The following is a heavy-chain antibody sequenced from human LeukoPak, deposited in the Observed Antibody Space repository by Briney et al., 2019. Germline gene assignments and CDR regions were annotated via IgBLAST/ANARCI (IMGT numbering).Heavy chain of an antibody. CDR1: GGTFSSYT. D-gene: IGHD5-12*01. J-gene: IGHJ4*02. CDR3: ASGVDIVAKY. V-gene: IGHV1-69*01. Sequence: SVKVSCKVSGGTFSSYTISWVRQAPGQGLEWMGGIIPIFGTANYAQKFQGRVTITADESTSTAYMELSSLRSEDTAVYYCASGVDIVAKYWGQGTLVTVSS. CDR2: IIPIFGTA.